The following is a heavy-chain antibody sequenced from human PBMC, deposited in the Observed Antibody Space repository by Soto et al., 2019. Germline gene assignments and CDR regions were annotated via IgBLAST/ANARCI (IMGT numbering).Heavy chain of an antibody. D-gene: IGHD6-6*01. CDR1: GFTFSSYA. CDR3: VKVPRFYSRSSPWNNP. V-gene: IGHV3-23*01. J-gene: IGHJ5*02. Sequence: GSLRLSCAASGFTFSSYAMSWVRQAPGKGLEWVSGISGSGGSTYYADSVKGRFTISRDNSKNTLYLQMNSLRAEDTAAYYCVKVPRFYSRSSPWNNPWGQATLLT. CDR2: ISGSGGST.